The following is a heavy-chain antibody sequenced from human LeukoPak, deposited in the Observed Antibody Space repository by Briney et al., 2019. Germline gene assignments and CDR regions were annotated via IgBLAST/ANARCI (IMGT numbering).Heavy chain of an antibody. Sequence: ASVKVSCKASGYTFTSYDINWVRQATGQGLEWMGWMNPNSGNTGYAQKFQGRVTITRNTSISTAYMELSSLRSEDTAVYYCARDAYYDILTGYYNGHNWFDPWGQGTLVTVSS. D-gene: IGHD3-9*01. CDR2: MNPNSGNT. V-gene: IGHV1-8*03. CDR1: GYTFTSYD. J-gene: IGHJ5*02. CDR3: ARDAYYDILTGYYNGHNWFDP.